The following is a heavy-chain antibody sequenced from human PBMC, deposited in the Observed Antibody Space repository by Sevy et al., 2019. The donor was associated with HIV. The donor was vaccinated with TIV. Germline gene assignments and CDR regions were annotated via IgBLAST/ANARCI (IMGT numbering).Heavy chain of an antibody. CDR2: IWSDGGKK. D-gene: IGHD3-22*01. V-gene: IGHV3-33*01. CDR1: GFSFSRSG. J-gene: IGHJ4*02. Sequence: GGSLRLSCAASGFSFSRSGMHWVRQAPGKGLEWVAMIWSDGGKKNYADSVRGRFTISRDNSKNTLFLQMDSLRGEDTGSYYCASLHGGYIWDSRVIDDWGQGTPVTVSS. CDR3: ASLHGGYIWDSRVIDD.